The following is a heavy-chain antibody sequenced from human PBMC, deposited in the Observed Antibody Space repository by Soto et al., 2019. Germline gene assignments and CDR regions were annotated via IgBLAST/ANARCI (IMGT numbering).Heavy chain of an antibody. CDR2: ISANDVGT. J-gene: IGHJ4*02. CDR1: GFTLRNYA. CDR3: AKAKNDYNWDNRPPFDY. D-gene: IGHD1-20*01. V-gene: IGHV3-23*01. Sequence: GGSLRLSCEASGFTLRNYAMTWIRQAPGKGLDWVSLISANDVGTYYAESVKTRFTISTDQSRNTVYLQMDSLRADDTAIYYCAKAKNDYNWDNRPPFDYWGQGTLVTVSS.